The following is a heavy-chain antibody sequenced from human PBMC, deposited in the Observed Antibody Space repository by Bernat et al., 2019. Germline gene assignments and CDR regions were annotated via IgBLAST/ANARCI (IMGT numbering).Heavy chain of an antibody. Sequence: EVQLVESGGGLVQPGGSLRLSCAASGFTFSSYSMNWVRQAPGKGLEWVSYISSSSSTIYYADSVKGRFTISRDNAKNSLYLQMNSLRAEDTAVYYCASDYYASSGYYWFDPWGQGTLVTVSS. CDR1: GFTFSSYS. V-gene: IGHV3-48*01. CDR3: ASDYYASSGYYWFDP. D-gene: IGHD3-22*01. J-gene: IGHJ5*02. CDR2: ISSSSSTI.